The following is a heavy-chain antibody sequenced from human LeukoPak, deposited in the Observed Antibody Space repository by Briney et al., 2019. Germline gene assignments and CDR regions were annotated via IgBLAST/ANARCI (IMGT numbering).Heavy chain of an antibody. CDR2: INPSGGST. CDR3: TRGSLYDSSGYFVSPFDY. Sequence: ASVKVSCTASGYTFTSYYMHWVRQAPGQGLEWMGIINPSGGSTSYAQKFQGRVTMTRDTSTSTVYMELSSLRSEDTAVYYCTRGSLYDSSGYFVSPFDYWGQGTLVTVSS. V-gene: IGHV1-46*01. D-gene: IGHD3-22*01. J-gene: IGHJ4*02. CDR1: GYTFTSYY.